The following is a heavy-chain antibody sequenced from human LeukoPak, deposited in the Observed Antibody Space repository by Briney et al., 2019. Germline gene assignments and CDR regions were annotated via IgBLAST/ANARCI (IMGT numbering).Heavy chain of an antibody. D-gene: IGHD2-15*01. V-gene: IGHV1-2*02. CDR3: ARADCSSGSCYSDLYYMDV. CDR2: INPNSGGT. Sequence: GASGKVSCKASGYTFTSYGISWVRQAPGQGVGWRGWINPNSGGTYYAQKFQGRVTMTRDTSISTAYMELSRLTYDDTAVYYCARADCSSGSCYSDLYYMDVWGKGTTVTVSS. J-gene: IGHJ6*03. CDR1: GYTFTSYG.